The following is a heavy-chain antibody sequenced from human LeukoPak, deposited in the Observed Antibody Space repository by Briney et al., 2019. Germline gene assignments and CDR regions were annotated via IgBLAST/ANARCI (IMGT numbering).Heavy chain of an antibody. D-gene: IGHD6-13*01. CDR1: ADSVTISSAG. V-gene: IGHV6-1*01. CDR2: TYYRSKWYN. J-gene: IGHJ4*02. CDR3: AIIGIAAAGH. Sequence: LSLTLSISADSVTISSAGTSWIRQSPSRGLEWLGRTYYRSKWYNDDAVSVKSRITINPDTAKNQFSLQLNSVTPEDTAVYYCAIIGIAAAGHWGQGTLVTISS.